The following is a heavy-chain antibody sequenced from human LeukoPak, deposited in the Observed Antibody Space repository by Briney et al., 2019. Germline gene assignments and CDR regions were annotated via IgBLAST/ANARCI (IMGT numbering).Heavy chain of an antibody. V-gene: IGHV7-4-1*02. CDR3: AREYYDFWSGYQPFDY. CDR1: GYTFTGYY. D-gene: IGHD3-3*01. J-gene: IGHJ4*02. Sequence: ASVKVSCKASGYTFTGYYMHWVRQAPGQGLEWMGWINTNTGNPTYAQGFTGRVVFSLDTSVSTAYLQISSLKAEDTAVYYCAREYYDFWSGYQPFDYWGQGTLVTVSS. CDR2: INTNTGNP.